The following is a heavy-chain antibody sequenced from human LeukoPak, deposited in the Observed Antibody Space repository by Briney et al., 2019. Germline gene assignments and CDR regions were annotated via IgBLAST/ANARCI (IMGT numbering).Heavy chain of an antibody. J-gene: IGHJ4*02. Sequence: GGSLRLSCAASGFTFSRYGMHWVRQAPGKGLEWVAVISNDGINKYYADSVQGRFTISRDNSKNTLFLQMNSLRAEDTAVYYCAKESDGSGSSLDYWGQGTLVTVSS. D-gene: IGHD3-10*01. CDR1: GFTFSRYG. V-gene: IGHV3-30*18. CDR3: AKESDGSGSSLDY. CDR2: ISNDGINK.